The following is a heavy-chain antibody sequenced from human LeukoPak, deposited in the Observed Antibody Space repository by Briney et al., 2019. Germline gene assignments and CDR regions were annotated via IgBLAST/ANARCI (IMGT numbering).Heavy chain of an antibody. CDR2: ISAYNGNT. CDR3: ARDVRSKEYSSSGY. D-gene: IGHD6-6*01. V-gene: IGHV1-18*04. Sequence: VASVKVSCKASGYTFTGYYMHWVRQAPGQGLEWMGWISAYNGNTNYAQKLQGRVTMTTDTSTSTAYMELGSLRSDDTAVYYCARDVRSKEYSSSGYWGQGTLVTVSS. CDR1: GYTFTGYY. J-gene: IGHJ4*02.